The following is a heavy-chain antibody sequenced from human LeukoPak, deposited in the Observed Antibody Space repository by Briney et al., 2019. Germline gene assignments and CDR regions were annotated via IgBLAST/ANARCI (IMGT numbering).Heavy chain of an antibody. CDR3: ARDPPSFQY. CDR1: GFTFSSYA. J-gene: IGHJ1*01. CDR2: ISYDGSNK. Sequence: SGGSLRLSCAASGFTFSSYAMHWVRQAPGKGLEWVAVISYDGSNKYYADSVKGRFTISRDNSKNTLYLQMNSLRAEDTAVYYCARDPPSFQYWGQGTLVTVSA. V-gene: IGHV3-30*04.